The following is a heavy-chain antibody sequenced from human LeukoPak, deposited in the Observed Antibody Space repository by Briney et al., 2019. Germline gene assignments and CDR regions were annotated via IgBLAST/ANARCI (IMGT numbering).Heavy chain of an antibody. J-gene: IGHJ5*02. D-gene: IGHD3-3*01. CDR3: ARTYYDFWSGYVGNWFDP. CDR2: LYYSGST. Sequence: SETLSLTCTVSGGSISSHYWSWIRQPPGKGLEWIGYLYYSGSTNYNPSHKSRVTISVDTAKNQFSLKLSSVTAADTAVYYCARTYYDFWSGYVGNWFDPWGQGTLVTVSS. V-gene: IGHV4-59*11. CDR1: GGSISSHY.